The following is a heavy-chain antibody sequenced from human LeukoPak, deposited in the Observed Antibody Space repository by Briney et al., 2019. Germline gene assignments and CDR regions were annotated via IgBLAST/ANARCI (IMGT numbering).Heavy chain of an antibody. Sequence: GGSLRLSCVASGFILSEYGIHWVRQAPGKGLEWLSFIRYDDSEYYADSVKGRFAISRDNSKNTLFLRMHSLRSEDTAVYYCAKDPVNHCASSVCYGLQSWGQGTLVIVSS. CDR1: GFILSEYG. V-gene: IGHV3-30*02. CDR3: AKDPVNHCASSVCYGLQS. CDR2: IRYDDSE. J-gene: IGHJ5*02. D-gene: IGHD3-22*01.